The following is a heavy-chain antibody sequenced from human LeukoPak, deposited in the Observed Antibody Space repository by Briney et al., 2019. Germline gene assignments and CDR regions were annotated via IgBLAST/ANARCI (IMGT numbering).Heavy chain of an antibody. CDR1: GYTFTSYG. V-gene: IGHV1-18*01. CDR3: ARGYSGYEIDY. D-gene: IGHD5-12*01. Sequence: SVKVSCKASGYTFTSYGTSWVRQAPGQGLEWMGWISAYNGNTNYAQKLQGRVTMTTDTSTSTAYMELRRLRSEDTAVYYCARGYSGYEIDYWGQGTLVTVSS. J-gene: IGHJ4*02. CDR2: ISAYNGNT.